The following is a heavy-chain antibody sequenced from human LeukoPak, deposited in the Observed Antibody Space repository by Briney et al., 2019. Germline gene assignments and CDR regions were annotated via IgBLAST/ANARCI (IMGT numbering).Heavy chain of an antibody. CDR1: GGSISSYY. D-gene: IGHD5-18*01. CDR3: ARAGGVDTAMDADFDY. J-gene: IGHJ4*02. V-gene: IGHV4-59*01. CDR2: IYYNGGT. Sequence: PSETLSLACTVSGGSISSYYWSWIRQPPGKGLEWIGYIYYNGGTNYNPSLRSRVTISVDTSKNHFSLRLSSVTAADTAMYYCARAGGVDTAMDADFDYWGQGTLVTVSS.